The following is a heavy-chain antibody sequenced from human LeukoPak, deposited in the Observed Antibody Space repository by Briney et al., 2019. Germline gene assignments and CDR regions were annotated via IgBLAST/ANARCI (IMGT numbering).Heavy chain of an antibody. V-gene: IGHV4-30-4*08. D-gene: IGHD1-26*01. CDR2: INHSGSA. J-gene: IGHJ4*02. Sequence: SQTLSLTCTVSGGSISSGDYYWSWIRQPPGKGLEWIGEINHSGSANYNPSLKSRVTISVDTSKNQFSLKLSSVTAADTAVYYCAKPSGSYSKRFDYWGQGTLVTVSS. CDR1: GGSISSGDYY. CDR3: AKPSGSYSKRFDY.